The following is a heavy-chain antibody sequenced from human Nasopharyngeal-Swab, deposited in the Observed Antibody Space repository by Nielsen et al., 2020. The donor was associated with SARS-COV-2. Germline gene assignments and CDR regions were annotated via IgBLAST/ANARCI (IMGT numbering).Heavy chain of an antibody. Sequence: SETLSLTCAVSGSSISSGYYWGWIRQPAGKGLEWIGHIHSNGNTNYNPSLKSRVTMSVDTSKNQFSLKLTSVTAADTAVYYCARTAATEFGWGYGSGSSRFWFDPWGQGTLVTVSS. CDR1: GSSISSGYY. V-gene: IGHV4-4*07. J-gene: IGHJ5*02. D-gene: IGHD3-10*01. CDR3: ARTAATEFGWGYGSGSSRFWFDP. CDR2: IHSNGNT.